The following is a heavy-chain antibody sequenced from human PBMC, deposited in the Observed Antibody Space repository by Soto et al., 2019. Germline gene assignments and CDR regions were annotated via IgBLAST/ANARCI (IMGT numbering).Heavy chain of an antibody. D-gene: IGHD6-13*01. Sequence: SLRLSCVVSGFIPSSYAMSWVRQAPLKGLKWVSGISGSGGATSYADSVKGRFTISRDNSKNTLYLQMNSLSAEDTAIYYCAKDAIMVSSSFNYFDFWGQGALVTVSS. J-gene: IGHJ4*02. CDR1: GFIPSSYA. CDR2: ISGSGGAT. V-gene: IGHV3-23*01. CDR3: AKDAIMVSSSFNYFDF.